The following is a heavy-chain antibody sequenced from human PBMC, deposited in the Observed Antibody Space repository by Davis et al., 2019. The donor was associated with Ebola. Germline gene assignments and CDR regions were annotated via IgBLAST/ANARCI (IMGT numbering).Heavy chain of an antibody. CDR2: LRGSGGLS. V-gene: IGHV3-23*01. CDR1: GYTFRIHA. Sequence: PGGSLRLSCAAPGYTFRIHAMTWVRQAPGKGLEWVSALRGSGGLSYYADSVEGRFNISRDNSKNTLSLQMNSVRGEDSAVYYCAKDKGFWVPPDWFGPWGQGVQVTVSS. J-gene: IGHJ5*02. D-gene: IGHD3-16*01. CDR3: AKDKGFWVPPDWFGP.